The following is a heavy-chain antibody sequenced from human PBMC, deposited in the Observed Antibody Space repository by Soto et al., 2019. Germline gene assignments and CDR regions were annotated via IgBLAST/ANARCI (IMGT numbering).Heavy chain of an antibody. J-gene: IGHJ3*02. CDR1: GYIFTCYY. D-gene: IGHD3-9*01. Sequence: XSVKVSCKASGYIFTCYYIQWVRQAPGQGLEWMGWINTKTGGTKYAQKFQGRVTMTRDTSINTAYMEVSRLRSDDTAVYYCATDKVAFDMWGQGTMVTVSS. CDR2: INTKTGGT. V-gene: IGHV1-2*02. CDR3: ATDKVAFDM.